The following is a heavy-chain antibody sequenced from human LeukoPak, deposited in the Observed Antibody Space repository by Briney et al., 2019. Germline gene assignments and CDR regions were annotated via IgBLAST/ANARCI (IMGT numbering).Heavy chain of an antibody. CDR2: INPNSGGT. J-gene: IGHJ4*02. Sequence: ASVKVSCKASGYTFTGYYMHWVRQAPGQGLGWMGWINPNSGGTNYAQKFQGRVTMTRDTSISTAYVELSRLRSDDTAVCYCARAEQYCSSTSCLDYWGQGTLVTVSS. D-gene: IGHD2-2*01. V-gene: IGHV1-2*02. CDR3: ARAEQYCSSTSCLDY. CDR1: GYTFTGYY.